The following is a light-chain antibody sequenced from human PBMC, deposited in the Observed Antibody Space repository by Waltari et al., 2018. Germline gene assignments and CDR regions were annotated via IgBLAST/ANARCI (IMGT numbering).Light chain of an antibody. V-gene: IGKV3-20*01. J-gene: IGKJ1*01. Sequence: ELVLTQSPVTMSLSPGDRATVSCRASQSVSKFYLAWYQQKPGQSPRLLIYDASTRAASIPHRFSGSGSGTDFTLTISRLEPQDIAVYYCRHYGISPRTFGQGTKVEMK. CDR1: QSVSKFY. CDR2: DAS. CDR3: RHYGISPRT.